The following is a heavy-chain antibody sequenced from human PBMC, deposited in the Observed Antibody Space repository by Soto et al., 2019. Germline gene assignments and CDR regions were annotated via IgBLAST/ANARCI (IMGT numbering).Heavy chain of an antibody. D-gene: IGHD2-21*02. CDR2: IYWDDDK. J-gene: IGHJ4*02. Sequence: QITLKESGPTLVKPTQTLTLTCTFSGFSLSTSGVGVGWIRQPPGKALEWLALIYWDDDKRYSPSLKSRLTITKDTSKNQVVLTMTNMDPVDTATYYCAHTYCGGYCPLFFDYWGQGTLVTVSS. V-gene: IGHV2-5*02. CDR3: AHTYCGGYCPLFFDY. CDR1: GFSLSTSGVG.